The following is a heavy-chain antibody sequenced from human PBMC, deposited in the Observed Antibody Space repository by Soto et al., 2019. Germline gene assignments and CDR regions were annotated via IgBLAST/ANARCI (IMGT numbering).Heavy chain of an antibody. J-gene: IGHJ4*02. CDR3: ARSGYSYGPNID. CDR1: RGSFSASG. Sequence: QVQLVQSGAEVQKPGSSVKVSCRAARGSFSASGFSWVRQAPGQGLEWVGGFIPIVGTANYAPKFKDRVTMTADESTSTVYMALSSLKSEDTAMYYCARSGYSYGPNIDWGQGTLVTVSS. V-gene: IGHV1-69*01. CDR2: FIPIVGTA. D-gene: IGHD5-18*01.